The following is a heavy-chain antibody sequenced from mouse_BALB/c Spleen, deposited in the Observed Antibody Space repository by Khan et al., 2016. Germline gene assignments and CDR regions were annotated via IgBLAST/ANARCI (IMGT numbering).Heavy chain of an antibody. D-gene: IGHD3-1*01. CDR1: GYSITSDYA. J-gene: IGHJ3*01. CDR3: ASYGATY. Sequence: EVQLQESGPGLVKPSQSLSLTCTVTGYSITSDYAWNWIRQFPGNKLEWMGYIGYSGSTSYNPSLRSRISITRDSSKNQFFLPLNSVTTEDTATXYGASYGATYWGQGTRVTVSA. CDR2: IGYSGST. V-gene: IGHV3-2*02.